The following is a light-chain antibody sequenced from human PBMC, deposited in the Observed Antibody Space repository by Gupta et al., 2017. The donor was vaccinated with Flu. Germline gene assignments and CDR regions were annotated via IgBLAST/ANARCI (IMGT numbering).Light chain of an antibody. CDR2: WAS. CDR3: QQYDSMPVT. Sequence: DIVMTQSPDSLAVSLGERATINCKSSQSVLYSSNNKNYLAWYQQKPGQPPKLLIYWASTRESGVPDRFSGSGTGTDFTLIISNLQAEDVAVYYCQQYDSMPVTFGGGTKVEIK. V-gene: IGKV4-1*01. J-gene: IGKJ4*01. CDR1: QSVLYSSNNKNY.